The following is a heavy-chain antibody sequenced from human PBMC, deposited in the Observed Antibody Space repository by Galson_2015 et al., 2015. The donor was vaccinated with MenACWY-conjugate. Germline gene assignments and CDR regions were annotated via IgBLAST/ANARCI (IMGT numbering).Heavy chain of an antibody. D-gene: IGHD3-10*01. CDR1: GFTFSSYA. J-gene: IGHJ6*02. V-gene: IGHV3-23*01. CDR3: AKDRRITMVRGIDYYYYAMDV. Sequence: SLRLSCAASGFTFSSYAMSWVRQAPGKGLEWVSVISGSGGSTYYADSVKGRFTISRDNSKNTLYLQMNSLRAEDTAVYYCAKDRRITMVRGIDYYYYAMDVWGQGTTVTVSS. CDR2: ISGSGGST.